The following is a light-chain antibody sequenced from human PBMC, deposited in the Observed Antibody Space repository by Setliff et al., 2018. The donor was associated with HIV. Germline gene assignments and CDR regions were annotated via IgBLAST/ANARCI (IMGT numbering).Light chain of an antibody. CDR2: EVN. J-gene: IGLJ1*01. V-gene: IGLV2-14*02. Sequence: QSALTQPASVSGSPGQSITISCTGNSSDVGTYDLVSWYQQHPGKAPQLTIFEVNKRPSGVSDRFSGSKSGNTASLTISGLQADDEADYYCSSFTSSGTYVFGTGTKVTVL. CDR1: SSDVGTYDL. CDR3: SSFTSSGTYV.